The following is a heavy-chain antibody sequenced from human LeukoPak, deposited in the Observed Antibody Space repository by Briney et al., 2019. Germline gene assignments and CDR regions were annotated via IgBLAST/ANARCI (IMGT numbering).Heavy chain of an antibody. Sequence: PGGSLRLSCTVSGFTVSSNSMSWVRQAPGKGLEWVSFIYSDNTHYSDSVKGRFTISRDNAMNSLYLQMNSLRADDTAVYYCARDVSLRGMATIVWGQGTLVTVSS. CDR1: GFTVSSNS. J-gene: IGHJ4*02. CDR2: IYSDNT. D-gene: IGHD5-24*01. CDR3: ARDVSLRGMATIV. V-gene: IGHV3-53*01.